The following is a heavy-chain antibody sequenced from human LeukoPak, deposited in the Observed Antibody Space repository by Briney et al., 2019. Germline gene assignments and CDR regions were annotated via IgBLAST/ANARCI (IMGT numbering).Heavy chain of an antibody. D-gene: IGHD2-15*01. J-gene: IGHJ3*02. Sequence: PGGSLRLSCAASGFTFSSYGMHWVRQALGKGLEWVAVIWYGGSNDYYANSVKGRFTISRDNSKNTLYLQMNSLRAEDTAVYFCARKNTQDAFDIWGQGTMVTVSS. CDR3: ARKNTQDAFDI. CDR2: IWYGGSND. CDR1: GFTFSSYG. V-gene: IGHV3-33*01.